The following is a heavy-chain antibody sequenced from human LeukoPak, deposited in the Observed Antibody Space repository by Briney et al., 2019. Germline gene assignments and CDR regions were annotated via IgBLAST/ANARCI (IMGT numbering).Heavy chain of an antibody. Sequence: GGSLRLSCAASGFTFYSYAMNWVRQAPGKGLEWVSSISGNGGTTYYADSVKGRFTISRDQSKNTLDLQMGSLSAEDTAVYYCAKDGREWPRSLDYWGQGTLVTVSS. J-gene: IGHJ4*02. V-gene: IGHV3-23*01. D-gene: IGHD5-12*01. CDR2: ISGNGGTT. CDR1: GFTFYSYA. CDR3: AKDGREWPRSLDY.